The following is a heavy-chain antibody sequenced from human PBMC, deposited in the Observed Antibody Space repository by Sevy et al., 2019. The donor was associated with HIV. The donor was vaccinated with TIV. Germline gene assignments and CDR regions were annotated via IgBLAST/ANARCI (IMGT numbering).Heavy chain of an antibody. Sequence: SETLSLTCTVSGGSINTGDYYWTWIRQPPGKGLEWIGYIYYSGGTYYNPSLKSRLIMSVDTSKNQFSLRLSSVTAADTAVEFCVRGDYSGSSGYGVEGFDYWGQGTLVTVSS. D-gene: IGHD3-22*01. CDR2: IYYSGGT. CDR1: GGSINTGDYY. V-gene: IGHV4-30-4*01. J-gene: IGHJ4*02. CDR3: VRGDYSGSSGYGVEGFDY.